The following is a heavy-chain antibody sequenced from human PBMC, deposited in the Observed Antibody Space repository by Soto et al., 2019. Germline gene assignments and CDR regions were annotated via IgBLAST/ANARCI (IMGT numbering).Heavy chain of an antibody. CDR2: ISGSGGST. Sequence: PGGSLRLSCAASGFTFSSNAMNWVRQAPGKGLEWVSAISGSGGSTYYADSVKGRFTISRDNSKNTLYLQMNSLRAEDTAVYYCAKISRRTMVRGVYYYYYYMDVWGKGTTVTVSS. V-gene: IGHV3-23*01. J-gene: IGHJ6*03. D-gene: IGHD3-10*01. CDR3: AKISRRTMVRGVYYYYYYMDV. CDR1: GFTFSSNA.